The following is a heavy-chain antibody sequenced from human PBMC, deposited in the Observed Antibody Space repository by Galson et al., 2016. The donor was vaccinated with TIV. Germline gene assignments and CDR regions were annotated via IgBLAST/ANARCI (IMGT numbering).Heavy chain of an antibody. CDR3: ARWAISGSYYDSFQH. J-gene: IGHJ1*01. V-gene: IGHV4-31*03. CDR1: GGSISNSGYF. D-gene: IGHD1-26*01. Sequence: TLSLTCNVSGGSISNSGYFWSWIRQHPGKGLEWIGNIYNSGSTYYKPSLKSRVTISVDTSKNLFFLSLTSVTAADTAVYYCARWAISGSYYDSFQHWGRGTRVTVSS. CDR2: IYNSGST.